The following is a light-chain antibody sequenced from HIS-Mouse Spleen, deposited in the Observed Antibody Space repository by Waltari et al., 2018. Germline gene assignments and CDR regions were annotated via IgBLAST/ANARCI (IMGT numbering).Light chain of an antibody. CDR3: QTWGTGIHGV. V-gene: IGLV4-69*01. Sequence: QLVLTQSPSASASLGASVKLTCTLSSGHSSYAIAWHPQQPEKGPRYLMKLNSDGSHSKGDGIPDRFSGSSSGAERYLTISSLQSEDEADYYCQTWGTGIHGVFGGGTKLTVL. CDR2: LNSDGSH. CDR1: SGHSSYA. J-gene: IGLJ3*02.